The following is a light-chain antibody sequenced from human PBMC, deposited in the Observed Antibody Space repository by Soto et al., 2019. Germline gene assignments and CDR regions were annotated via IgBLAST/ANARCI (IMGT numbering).Light chain of an antibody. CDR1: QSVSPY. CDR2: DES. Sequence: EMVLTQSPATLSLSPGERATLSCRASQSVSPYLAWFQQKPGQAPRLLFYDESNRATGIPARFSGSGSGTDFTLTISSLEPEDFAVYYCLQRYNWPWTFGQGTKVEIK. V-gene: IGKV3-11*01. J-gene: IGKJ1*01. CDR3: LQRYNWPWT.